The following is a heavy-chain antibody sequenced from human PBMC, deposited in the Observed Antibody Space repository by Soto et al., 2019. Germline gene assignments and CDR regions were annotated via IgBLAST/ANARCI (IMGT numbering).Heavy chain of an antibody. V-gene: IGHV2-26*01. CDR1: GFSLSNAGMG. CDR2: IFSNDEK. CDR3: ARMVRIVGATFSFDS. D-gene: IGHD1-26*01. Sequence: GPTLVNPTETLTLTCTVSGFSLSNAGMGVGWIRQPPGKALEGLAHIFSNDEKFYSTSLKSRLTISKDTSKSQVVLTMTNMDPVDTATYFCARMVRIVGATFSFDSWGQGTLDTVSA. J-gene: IGHJ4*02.